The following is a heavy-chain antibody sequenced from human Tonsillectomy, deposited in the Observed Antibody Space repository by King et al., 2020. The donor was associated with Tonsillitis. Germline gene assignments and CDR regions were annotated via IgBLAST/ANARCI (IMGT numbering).Heavy chain of an antibody. V-gene: IGHV3-49*03. D-gene: IGHD4-17*01. J-gene: IGHJ2*01. CDR1: GFTFGDYA. CDR3: TRDVYGSRVTGWYFDL. Sequence: VQLVESGGGLVQPGRSLRLSCTASGFTFGDYAMSWFRQAPGKGLEWVGFIRSKAYGGTTEYAASVKGRFTISRDDSKSIAYLQMNSLKTEDTAVYYRTRDVYGSRVTGWYFDLWGRGTLVTVSS. CDR2: IRSKAYGGTT.